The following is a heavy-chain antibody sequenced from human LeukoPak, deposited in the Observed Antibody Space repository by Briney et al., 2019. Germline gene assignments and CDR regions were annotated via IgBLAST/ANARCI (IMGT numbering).Heavy chain of an antibody. CDR3: AKRRGSGWYGIDY. CDR2: ISGSGGST. Sequence: GGSLRLSCAASGFTFSSYAMSWVRQAPGKGLEWVSAISGSGGSTYYAESVKGRFTISRGNSKNTLYLQMNSLRAEDTAVYYCAKRRGSGWYGIDYWGQGTLVTVSS. D-gene: IGHD6-19*01. J-gene: IGHJ4*02. V-gene: IGHV3-23*01. CDR1: GFTFSSYA.